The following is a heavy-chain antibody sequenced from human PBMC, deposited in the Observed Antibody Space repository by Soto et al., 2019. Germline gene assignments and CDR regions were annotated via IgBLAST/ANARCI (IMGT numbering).Heavy chain of an antibody. V-gene: IGHV3-33*01. CDR2: IWADGDTK. D-gene: IGHD6-13*01. Sequence: QVQLVESGGGVVQPGRSLRLSCAASGFTFNSYGMHWVRQAPGKGLEWLAVIWADGDTKFYADSVKGRITISRDNSKNTLYLQMDSLRPEDTAMYYCNVGSSWTLPQNDHWGQGTLVTVSS. CDR1: GFTFNSYG. CDR3: NVGSSWTLPQNDH. J-gene: IGHJ4*02.